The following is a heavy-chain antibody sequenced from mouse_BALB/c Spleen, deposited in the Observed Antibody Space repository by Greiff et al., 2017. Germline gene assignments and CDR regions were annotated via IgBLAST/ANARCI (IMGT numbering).Heavy chain of an antibody. CDR3: ARDLVYYGNYSRAMDY. CDR2: IWGDGST. J-gene: IGHJ4*01. Sequence: VKLQESGPGLVAPSQSLSITCTVSGFSLTGYGVNWVRQPPGKGLEWLGMIWGDGSTDYNSALKSRLSISKDNSKSQVFLKMNSLQTDDTARYYCARDLVYYGNYSRAMDYWGQGTSVTVSS. CDR1: GFSLTGYG. V-gene: IGHV2-6-7*02. D-gene: IGHD2-1*01.